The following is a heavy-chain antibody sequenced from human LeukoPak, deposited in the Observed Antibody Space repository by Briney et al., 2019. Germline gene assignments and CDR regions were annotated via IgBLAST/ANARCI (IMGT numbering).Heavy chain of an antibody. J-gene: IGHJ4*02. D-gene: IGHD3-22*01. CDR3: ARALGFREYGIVVVNYFDY. V-gene: IGHV4-59*01. CDR2: IYYSGST. Sequence: SETLSLTCTVSGGSISSYYWSWIRQPPGKGLEWIGYIYYSGSTNYNPSLKSRVTISVDTSKNQFSLKLSSVTAADTAVYYCARALGFREYGIVVVNYFDYWGQGTLVTVSS. CDR1: GGSISSYY.